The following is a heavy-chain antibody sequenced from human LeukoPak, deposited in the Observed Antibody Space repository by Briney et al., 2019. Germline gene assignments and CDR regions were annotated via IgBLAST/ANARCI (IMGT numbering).Heavy chain of an antibody. Sequence: PSETLSLTCTVTGGSISGYHWNWIRQSPGKGLEWIGNIFYTGNVDYNPSLQSRVAISVDTSKNEISLILRSVTAADTAVYYCARKTYCSGGRCYGENWFDPWGQGTLVTVSS. CDR2: IFYTGNV. J-gene: IGHJ5*02. CDR1: GGSISGYH. V-gene: IGHV4-59*08. D-gene: IGHD2-15*01. CDR3: ARKTYCSGGRCYGENWFDP.